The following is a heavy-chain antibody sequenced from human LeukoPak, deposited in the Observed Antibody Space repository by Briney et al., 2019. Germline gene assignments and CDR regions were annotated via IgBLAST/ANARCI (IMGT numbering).Heavy chain of an antibody. V-gene: IGHV3-30*02. D-gene: IGHD6-19*01. J-gene: IGHJ1*01. Sequence: PGRSLRLSCVGSGFTFGSYGMHWVRQAPGKGLEWVAFIRYDGSTKHYADSVKGRFTVSRDNSRNTLYLQMNSLRAEDTAVYYCAGYSSGWYYFQHWGQGTLVTVSS. CDR3: AGYSSGWYYFQH. CDR1: GFTFGSYG. CDR2: IRYDGSTK.